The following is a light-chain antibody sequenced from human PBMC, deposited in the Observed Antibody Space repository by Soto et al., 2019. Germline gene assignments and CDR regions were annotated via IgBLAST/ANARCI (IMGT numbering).Light chain of an antibody. V-gene: IGKV1-39*01. Sequence: DIQLTQSPSSLSASVGDRVTITPRTSQTISNYLTGYQQKSGKAPKVLIYGASRLQSGVPSRYSGRGVGTDFTLTSSGLQPEDFATYYCQQSYSSPYPFGPGTKVDI. J-gene: IGKJ3*01. CDR3: QQSYSSPYP. CDR2: GAS. CDR1: QTISNY.